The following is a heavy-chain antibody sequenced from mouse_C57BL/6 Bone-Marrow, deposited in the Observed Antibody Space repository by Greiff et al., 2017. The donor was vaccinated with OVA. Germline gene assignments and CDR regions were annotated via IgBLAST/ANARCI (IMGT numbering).Heavy chain of an antibody. V-gene: IGHV1-55*01. CDR3: ARRGIGSSYAWFAY. CDR2: IYPGSGST. CDR1: GYTFTSYW. J-gene: IGHJ3*01. D-gene: IGHD1-1*01. Sequence: VKLVESGAELVKPGASVKMSCKASGYTFTSYWITWVKQRPGQGLEWIGDIYPGSGSTNYNEKFKSKATLTVDTSSSTAYMQLSSLTSEDSAVYYCARRGIGSSYAWFAYWGQGTLVTVSA.